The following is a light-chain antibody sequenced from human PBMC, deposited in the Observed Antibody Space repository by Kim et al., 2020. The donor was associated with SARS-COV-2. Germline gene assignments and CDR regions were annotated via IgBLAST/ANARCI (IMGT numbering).Light chain of an antibody. J-gene: IGLJ1*01. CDR1: SSDVGGSNY. Sequence: GHAVTIACTGTSSDVGGSNYVSWYQQHPGKAPKLMIYEVSTRPSGVPDRFSGSKSGNTASLTVSGLQAEDEADYYCSSYAGSNNYVFGTGTKVTVL. V-gene: IGLV2-8*01. CDR2: EVS. CDR3: SSYAGSNNYV.